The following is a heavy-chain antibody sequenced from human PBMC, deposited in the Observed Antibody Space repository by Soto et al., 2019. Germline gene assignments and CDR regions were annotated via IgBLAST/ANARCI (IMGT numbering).Heavy chain of an antibody. J-gene: IGHJ6*02. CDR2: IYPGDSDT. V-gene: IGHV5-51*01. D-gene: IGHD4-4*01. Sequence: GESLKISCKGSGYSFTSYWIGWVRQMPRKGLEWMGIIYPGDSDTRYSPSFQGQVTISADKSISTAYLQWSSLKASDTAMYYCARSISNPISYYYYYGMDVWGQGTTVTVSS. CDR3: ARSISNPISYYYYYGMDV. CDR1: GYSFTSYW.